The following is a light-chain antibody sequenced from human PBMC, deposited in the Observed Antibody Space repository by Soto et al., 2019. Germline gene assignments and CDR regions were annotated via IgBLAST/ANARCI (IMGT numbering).Light chain of an antibody. CDR1: QSLSHTY. Sequence: EIVLTQSPGTLSLSPGERATLSCRASQSLSHTYLARYQQRPGQAPRLLIHGASSRATGIPDRFSGSGSGTDFTLTISRVEPEDFAVYSCQQYDSSPRTFGGGTKVEIK. CDR3: QQYDSSPRT. J-gene: IGKJ4*01. V-gene: IGKV3-20*01. CDR2: GAS.